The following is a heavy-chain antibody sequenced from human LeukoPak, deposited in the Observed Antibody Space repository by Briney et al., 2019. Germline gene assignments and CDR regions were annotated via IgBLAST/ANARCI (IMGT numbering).Heavy chain of an antibody. V-gene: IGHV4-59*12. CDR2: IYYSGST. CDR3: ASRGGGYSYGFDY. Sequence: SETLSLTCTVSGGSISSYYWSWIRQPPGKGLEWIGYIYYSGSTNYNPSLKSRVTISVDTSKNQFSLKLSSVTAADTAVYYCASRGGGYSYGFDYRGQGTLVTVSS. CDR1: GGSISSYY. D-gene: IGHD5-18*01. J-gene: IGHJ4*02.